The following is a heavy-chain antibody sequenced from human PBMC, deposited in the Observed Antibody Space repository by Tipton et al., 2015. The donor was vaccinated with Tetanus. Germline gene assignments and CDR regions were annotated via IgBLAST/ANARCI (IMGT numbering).Heavy chain of an antibody. CDR3: ARANYNFPKKGPFDS. V-gene: IGHV1-46*04. J-gene: IGHJ4*02. D-gene: IGHD3-3*01. Sequence: QSGAEVKKPGASVNISCKASGYTFTSHYVHWVRQAPGQGLEWMGMINPSGGYTRSAQTLQGRVKVTRDTSTTTVYMELSSLRPGDTAVYYCARANYNFPKKGPFDSWGQGTLVIVSS. CDR1: GYTFTSHY. CDR2: INPSGGYT.